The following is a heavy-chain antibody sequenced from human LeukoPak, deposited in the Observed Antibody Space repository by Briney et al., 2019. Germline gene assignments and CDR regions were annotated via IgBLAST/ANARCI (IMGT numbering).Heavy chain of an antibody. Sequence: GGSLRLSCAASGFTFSIYGMHWVRQAPGKGLEWVAFIRYDGSNKYYADSVKGRFTIHRDNAKNSLYLQMTSLRAEDTAVYYCARDRHRYHYDGSGYPPYWGQGTLVTVSS. CDR2: IRYDGSNK. V-gene: IGHV3-30*02. CDR1: GFTFSIYG. CDR3: ARDRHRYHYDGSGYPPY. D-gene: IGHD3-22*01. J-gene: IGHJ4*02.